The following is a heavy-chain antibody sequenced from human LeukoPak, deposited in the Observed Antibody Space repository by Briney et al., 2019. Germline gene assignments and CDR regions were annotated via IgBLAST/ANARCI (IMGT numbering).Heavy chain of an antibody. Sequence: SVKVSCKASGGTFSSYAISCVRQAPGQGLEWMGRIIPIFGTANYAQKFQGRVTITTDESTSTAYMELSSLRSEDTAVYYCATDTAMLYYFDYWGQGTLVTVSS. V-gene: IGHV1-69*05. CDR3: ATDTAMLYYFDY. D-gene: IGHD5-18*01. J-gene: IGHJ4*02. CDR1: GGTFSSYA. CDR2: IIPIFGTA.